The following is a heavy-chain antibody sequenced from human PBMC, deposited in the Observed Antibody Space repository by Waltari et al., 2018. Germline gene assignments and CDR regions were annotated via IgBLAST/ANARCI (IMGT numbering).Heavy chain of an antibody. D-gene: IGHD2-15*01. Sequence: EVQLLESGGGLVQPGGSLRLSCAASGFTFRNYALNWVRQAPGKGLGWVSTSSGSGGNRYYADSVQGRFTISRDQSKNTLYLQMNSLRAEDTAVYYCATDRRSGYCSGGTCYSAWLDPWGQGTLVTVFS. V-gene: IGHV3-23*01. CDR2: SSGSGGNR. CDR3: ATDRRSGYCSGGTCYSAWLDP. J-gene: IGHJ5*02. CDR1: GFTFRNYA.